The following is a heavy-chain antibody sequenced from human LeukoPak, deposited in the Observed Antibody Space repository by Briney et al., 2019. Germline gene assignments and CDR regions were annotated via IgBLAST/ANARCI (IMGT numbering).Heavy chain of an antibody. CDR3: ALSTMVWGRVDAFDV. Sequence: HPGGSLRLSCVASGFTFSTYGMHWVRQAPGKGLEWVAKIGSDDSNKHYADSVKGRFTISRDNSKNTLYLQMNSLRAEYTAMYYSALSTMVWGRVDAFDVWGQGTLVTVSS. J-gene: IGHJ3*01. CDR1: GFTFSTYG. V-gene: IGHV3-30*02. CDR2: IGSDDSNK. D-gene: IGHD5/OR15-5a*01.